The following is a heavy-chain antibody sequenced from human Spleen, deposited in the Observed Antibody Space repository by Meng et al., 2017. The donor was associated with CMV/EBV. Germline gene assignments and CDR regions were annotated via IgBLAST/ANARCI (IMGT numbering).Heavy chain of an antibody. CDR2: INPNSGGT. J-gene: IGHJ4*02. CDR3: ARDMFNVLMVYAPIDY. CDR1: GYTFTGYY. D-gene: IGHD2-8*01. Sequence: ASVKVSCKASGYTFTGYYMHWVRQAPGQGLEWMGWINPNSGGTNYAQKFQGRVTMTRDTSISTAYMELSRLRSDDTAVYYCARDMFNVLMVYAPIDYWGQGTLVTVS. V-gene: IGHV1-2*02.